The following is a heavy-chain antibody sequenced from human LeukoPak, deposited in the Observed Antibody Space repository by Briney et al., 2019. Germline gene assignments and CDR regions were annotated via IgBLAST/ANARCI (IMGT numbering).Heavy chain of an antibody. Sequence: GGSLRLSCAASGFSFDDFAMHWVRQAPGKGLEWVSGISWNSGTIDYADSVKGRFTISRDKAKNSLYLEMNSLRVEDMALYYCAKVRGFLYGYYDSWGQGTLVTVSS. CDR2: ISWNSGTI. D-gene: IGHD3-16*01. V-gene: IGHV3-9*03. CDR1: GFSFDDFA. J-gene: IGHJ4*02. CDR3: AKVRGFLYGYYDS.